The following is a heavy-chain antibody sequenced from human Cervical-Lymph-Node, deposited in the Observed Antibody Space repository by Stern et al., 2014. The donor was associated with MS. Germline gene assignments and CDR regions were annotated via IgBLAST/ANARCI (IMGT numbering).Heavy chain of an antibody. CDR2: ITSYNGTT. Sequence: VKLVESGAEVKKPGASVKVSCKASGYTFTSYGISWVRQAPGQGLEWMGWITSYNGTTNYAQKLHGRVPMTTDTSTSTAYMELRSLISDDTAVYYCARGLLGSENAFDIWGQGTMVTVSS. D-gene: IGHD2-15*01. CDR3: ARGLLGSENAFDI. V-gene: IGHV1-18*01. J-gene: IGHJ3*02. CDR1: GYTFTSYG.